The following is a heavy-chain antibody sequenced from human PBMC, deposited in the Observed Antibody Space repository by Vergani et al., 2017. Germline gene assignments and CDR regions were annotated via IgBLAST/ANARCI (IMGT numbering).Heavy chain of an antibody. D-gene: IGHD3-22*01. V-gene: IGHV3-33*01. J-gene: IGHJ4*02. CDR3: ARDQRTYYYDSSGWVDY. CDR1: GVTFSSYG. CDR2: IWYDGSNK. Sequence: QVQLVESGGGVVQPGRSLRLSCAASGVTFSSYGMHWVRQAPGKGLEWVAVIWYDGSNKYYADSVKGLFTISRDNSKNTLYLQMNSLRAEDTAVYYCARDQRTYYYDSSGWVDYWGQGTLVTVSS.